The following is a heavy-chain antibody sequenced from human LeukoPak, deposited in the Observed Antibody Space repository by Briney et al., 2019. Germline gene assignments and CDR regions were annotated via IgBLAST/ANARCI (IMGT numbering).Heavy chain of an antibody. Sequence: SETLSLTCTVSGGSISSSTYYWGWIRQPPGKGLEWIGSIYYSGSTYYNPSLKSRVTISVDAAKNQFSLKLSSVTAADTAVYFCARPTFSGYYSGPFDIWGQGTIVTVSS. CDR1: GGSISSSTYY. D-gene: IGHD3-22*01. J-gene: IGHJ3*02. V-gene: IGHV4-39*01. CDR3: ARPTFSGYYSGPFDI. CDR2: IYYSGST.